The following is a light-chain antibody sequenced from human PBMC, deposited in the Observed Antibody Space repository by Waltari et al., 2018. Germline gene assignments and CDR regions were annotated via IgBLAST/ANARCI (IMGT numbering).Light chain of an antibody. CDR2: GSS. CDR3: QQYGSTPPWT. V-gene: IGKV3-20*01. Sequence: EIVLTQSPGTLSLSLGERATLSCRASQSVPSRYLAWYQQRPGKAPRLLISGSSSRATGIPDRFSGGGSGTDFTLTINRLEPEDFAVYYCQQYGSTPPWTFGQGTTVEIK. J-gene: IGKJ1*01. CDR1: QSVPSRY.